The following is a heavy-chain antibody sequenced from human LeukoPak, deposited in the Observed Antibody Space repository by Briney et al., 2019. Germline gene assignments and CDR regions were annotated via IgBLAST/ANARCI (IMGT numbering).Heavy chain of an antibody. D-gene: IGHD6-13*01. CDR2: IYPGDSDT. Sequence: GESLKISCKGSGYSFTSYWIGWVRQMPGKGLEWMGIIYPGDSDTRYSPSFQGQVTISADKSISTAYLQWSSLKASDTAMYYCARFPSSWYLGYYFDYWGQGTLVTVSS. J-gene: IGHJ4*02. V-gene: IGHV5-51*01. CDR3: ARFPSSWYLGYYFDY. CDR1: GYSFTSYW.